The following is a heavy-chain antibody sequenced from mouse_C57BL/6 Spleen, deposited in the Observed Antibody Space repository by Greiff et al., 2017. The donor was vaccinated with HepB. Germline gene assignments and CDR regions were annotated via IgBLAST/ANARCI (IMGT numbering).Heavy chain of an antibody. CDR2: ISDGGSYT. V-gene: IGHV5-4*01. J-gene: IGHJ2*01. D-gene: IGHD4-1*01. Sequence: EVQLMESGGGLVKPGGSLKLSCAASGFTFSSYAMSWVRQTPEKRLEWVATISDGGSYTYYPDNVKGRFTISRDNAKNNLYLQMSHLKSEDTAMYYCARDTGTGYFDYWGQGTTLTVSS. CDR1: GFTFSSYA. CDR3: ARDTGTGYFDY.